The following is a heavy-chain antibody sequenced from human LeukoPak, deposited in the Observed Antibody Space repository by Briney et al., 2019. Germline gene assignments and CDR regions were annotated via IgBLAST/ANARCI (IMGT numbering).Heavy chain of an antibody. Sequence: GGSLRLSCAAPGFTFSDYYMSWIRQAPGKGLEWVSYISSSSSYTNYADSVKGRFTISRDNAKNSLYLQMNSLRAEDTAVYYCARGLSGSCYDYWGQGTLVTVSS. CDR1: GFTFSDYY. CDR3: ARGLSGSCYDY. D-gene: IGHD2-15*01. V-gene: IGHV3-11*06. CDR2: ISSSSSYT. J-gene: IGHJ4*02.